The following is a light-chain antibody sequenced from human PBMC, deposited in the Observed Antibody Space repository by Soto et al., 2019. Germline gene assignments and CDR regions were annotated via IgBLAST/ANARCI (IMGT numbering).Light chain of an antibody. Sequence: IVLTQSPATLSVSPGERATLSCRASQSISDTLAWYQQKPGQAPRLLIYGASRRATGFPARFSGSGSGTDFTLTISRLEPEDFAVYYCQQYGSSPWTFGQGTKVDVK. J-gene: IGKJ1*01. CDR3: QQYGSSPWT. CDR1: QSISDT. CDR2: GAS. V-gene: IGKV3-20*01.